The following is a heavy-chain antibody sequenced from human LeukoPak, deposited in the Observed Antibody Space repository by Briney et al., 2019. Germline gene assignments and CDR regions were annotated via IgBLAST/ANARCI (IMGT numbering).Heavy chain of an antibody. Sequence: ASVKVSCKVSGYTLTELSMHWVRQAPGKGLEWMGGFDPEDGETIYAQKFQGRVTMTEDTSTDTAYMELSSLRAEDTAVYYCAKDPYDISGYYYGPTGGVDYWGQGTLVTVSS. D-gene: IGHD3-22*01. V-gene: IGHV1-24*01. CDR3: AKDPYDISGYYYGPTGGVDY. J-gene: IGHJ4*02. CDR2: FDPEDGET. CDR1: GYTLTELS.